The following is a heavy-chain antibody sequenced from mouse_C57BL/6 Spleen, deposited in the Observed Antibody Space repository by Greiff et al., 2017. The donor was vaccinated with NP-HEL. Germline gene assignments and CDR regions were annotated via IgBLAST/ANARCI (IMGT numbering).Heavy chain of an antibody. CDR2: IHPNSGST. J-gene: IGHJ4*01. Sequence: QVQLQQPGAELVKPGASVKLSCKASGYTFTSYWMHWVKQRPGQGLEWIGMIHPNSGSTNYNEKFKSKATLTVDKSSSTAYMQLSSLTSEDSAVYYCARSGDYGYYYAMDYWGQGTSDTVSS. CDR3: ARSGDYGYYYAMDY. V-gene: IGHV1-64*01. CDR1: GYTFTSYW. D-gene: IGHD2-4*01.